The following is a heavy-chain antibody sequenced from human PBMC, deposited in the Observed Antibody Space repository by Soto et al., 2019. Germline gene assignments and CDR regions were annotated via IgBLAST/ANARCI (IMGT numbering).Heavy chain of an antibody. CDR2: IRSKAYGGTT. V-gene: IGHV3-49*03. CDR1: GFTFGDYA. J-gene: IGHJ4*02. CDR3: TSEEVAAAGTFFDY. D-gene: IGHD6-13*01. Sequence: PGGSLRLSCRALGFTFGDYAMSWFRQAPGKGLEWVGFIRSKAYGGTTEYAASVKGRFTISRDDSKSIAYLQMNSLKTEDTAVYYCTSEEVAAAGTFFDYWGQGTLVTVSS.